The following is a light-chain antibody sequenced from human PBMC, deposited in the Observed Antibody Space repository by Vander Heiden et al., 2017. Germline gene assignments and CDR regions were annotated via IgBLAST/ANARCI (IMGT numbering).Light chain of an antibody. V-gene: IGLV4-69*02. CDR2: LNSDGSH. CDR3: QTWGTGTQGVV. Sequence: QLVLTQSPSASASLGASVKLTCTLSSGHRSYAIAWHPQQPEKGPRYLMKLNSDGSHSKGDGIPDRFSGSSSGAERYLTISSLQSEDEADYYCQTWGTGTQGVVFGGGTKLTVL. CDR1: SGHRSYA. J-gene: IGLJ2*01.